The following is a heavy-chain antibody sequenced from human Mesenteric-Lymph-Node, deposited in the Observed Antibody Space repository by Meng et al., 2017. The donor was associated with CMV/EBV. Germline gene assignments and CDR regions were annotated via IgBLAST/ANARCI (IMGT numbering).Heavy chain of an antibody. CDR1: GYSFTSYW. CDR3: ARRGLKRAGGVYNLFDY. J-gene: IGHJ4*02. CDR2: IYPGDSDT. Sequence: KVSCKGSGYSFTSYWIGWVRQMPGKGLEWMGIIYPGDSDTRYSPSFQGQVTISADKSISTAYLQWSSLKASDTAMYYCARRGLKRAGGVYNLFDYWGQGTLVTVSS. D-gene: IGHD5/OR15-5a*01. V-gene: IGHV5-51*01.